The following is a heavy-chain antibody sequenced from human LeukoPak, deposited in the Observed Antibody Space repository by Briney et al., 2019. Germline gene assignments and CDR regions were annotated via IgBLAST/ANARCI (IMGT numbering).Heavy chain of an antibody. CDR1: GFTFSSYA. CDR2: IKSKTDGGTT. Sequence: GGSLRLSCAASGFTFSSYAMSWVRQAPGKGLEWVGRIKSKTDGGTTDYAAPVKGRFTISRDDSKNTLYLQMNSLKTEDTAVYYCTTSFQEDFWSGYYNFDYWGQGTLVTVSS. V-gene: IGHV3-15*01. D-gene: IGHD3-3*01. J-gene: IGHJ4*02. CDR3: TTSFQEDFWSGYYNFDY.